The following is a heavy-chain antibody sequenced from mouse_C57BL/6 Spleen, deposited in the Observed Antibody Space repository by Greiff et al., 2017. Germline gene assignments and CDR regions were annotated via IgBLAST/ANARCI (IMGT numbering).Heavy chain of an antibody. V-gene: IGHV1-50*01. CDR3: AILGKVYYFDD. J-gene: IGHJ2*01. D-gene: IGHD4-1*01. CDR1: GYTFTSYW. CDR2: IDPSDSYT. Sequence: VQLQQPGAELVKPGASVKLSCKASGYTFTSYWMQWVKQRPGQGLEWIGEIDPSDSYTNYNQKFKGKATLTVDTSSSTAYMQLSSLTSEDSAVYYCAILGKVYYFDDWGQGTTLTVSS.